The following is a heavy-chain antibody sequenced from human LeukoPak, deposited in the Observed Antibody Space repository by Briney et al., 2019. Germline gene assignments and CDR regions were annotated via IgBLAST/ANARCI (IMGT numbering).Heavy chain of an antibody. CDR2: INDSGST. V-gene: IGHV4-34*01. Sequence: PSETLSLTCAVCGGSFTGDYSCWVRHTLQKVQESHREINDSGSTNYNPSLRSRVTISVDTSMNQFSLRMRFVTAADTADYYCARGLWFGESRPYYYDYWGQGNLVTVST. CDR1: GGSFTGDY. D-gene: IGHD3-10*01. CDR3: ARGLWFGESRPYYYDY. J-gene: IGHJ4*02.